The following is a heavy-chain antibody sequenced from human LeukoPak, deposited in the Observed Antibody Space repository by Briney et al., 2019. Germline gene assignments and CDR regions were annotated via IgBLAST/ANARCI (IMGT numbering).Heavy chain of an antibody. V-gene: IGHV3-23*01. D-gene: IGHD3-3*01. CDR1: GFSFNTYA. CDR3: ARDVGVVMFDY. CDR2: IDSSGTNT. Sequence: GGSLRLSCAASGFSFNTYAMSWVRQAPGKGLEWVSTIDSSGTNTHYADAVTGRVTISRDNSKNTLYLQMNSLRADDTAIYYCARDVGVVMFDYWGQGTLVTVSS. J-gene: IGHJ4*02.